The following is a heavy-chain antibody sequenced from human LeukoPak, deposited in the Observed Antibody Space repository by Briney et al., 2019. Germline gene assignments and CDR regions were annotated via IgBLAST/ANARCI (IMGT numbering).Heavy chain of an antibody. J-gene: IGHJ4*02. Sequence: PGGSLRLSCAASGFTLSSYSMNWVRQAPGKGLEWVSYISASSTVIYHADSVKGRFTIARDKAKNSVYLQMNSLRAEDTAVYYCAVDIAGRLDYWGQGTLVTVSS. CDR1: GFTLSSYS. CDR2: ISASSTVI. V-gene: IGHV3-48*01. CDR3: AVDIAGRLDY. D-gene: IGHD6-6*01.